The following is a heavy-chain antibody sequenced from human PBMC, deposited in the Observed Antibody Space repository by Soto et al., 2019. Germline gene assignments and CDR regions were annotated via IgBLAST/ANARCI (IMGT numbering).Heavy chain of an antibody. Sequence: EVQLVESGGGLVQPGGSLSLSCAASGFTFSSYSMNWVRQAPGKGLEWVSYISSSSSTIYYADSVKGRVTISRDNAKNSRYLQMNSLRDEDTAVYYCARDKEGVHGGFDIWGHGTMVTVSA. D-gene: IGHD3-10*01. CDR2: ISSSSSTI. J-gene: IGHJ3*02. V-gene: IGHV3-48*02. CDR3: ARDKEGVHGGFDI. CDR1: GFTFSSYS.